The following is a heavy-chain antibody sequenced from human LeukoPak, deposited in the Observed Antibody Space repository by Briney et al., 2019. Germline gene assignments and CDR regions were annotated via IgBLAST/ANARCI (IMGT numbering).Heavy chain of an antibody. CDR1: GGSISSNNYY. V-gene: IGHV4-39*01. CDR3: ARHRGSSSEFDP. J-gene: IGHJ5*02. CDR2: IYYDGRT. D-gene: IGHD6-6*01. Sequence: SETLSLICSVSGGSISSNNYYWGWMRQPPGKGLEWIGHIYYDGRTYYNPSLKSRVTMSVDTSKNQFSLKLSSVTAADTAVYYCARHRGSSSEFDPWGLGTLVTISS.